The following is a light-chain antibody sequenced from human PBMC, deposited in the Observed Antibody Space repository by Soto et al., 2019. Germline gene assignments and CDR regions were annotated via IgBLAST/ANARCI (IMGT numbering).Light chain of an antibody. V-gene: IGKV1-5*01. CDR3: QQYNSYPWT. CDR2: AAS. Sequence: DIQMTPSPSALSASVGDRVTITCRASQSITNYLNWYQHKPGQAPNLLIYAASTLQAGVPSRFSGSGFGTEFTLTISSLQPDDFATYYCQQYNSYPWTFGQGTKVDIK. J-gene: IGKJ1*01. CDR1: QSITNY.